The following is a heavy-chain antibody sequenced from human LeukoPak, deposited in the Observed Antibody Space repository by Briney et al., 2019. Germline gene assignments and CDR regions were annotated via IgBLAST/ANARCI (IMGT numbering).Heavy chain of an antibody. CDR2: ISAYNGNT. Sequence: ASVKVSCKASGYTFTSYGISWVRQAPGQGLEWMGWISAYNGNTNYAQKLHGRVTMTTDTSTSTAYMELRSLRSDDTAVYYCARDSELTYYDILTGYYTGYYFDYWGQGTLVTVSS. V-gene: IGHV1-18*01. D-gene: IGHD3-9*01. J-gene: IGHJ4*02. CDR1: GYTFTSYG. CDR3: ARDSELTYYDILTGYYTGYYFDY.